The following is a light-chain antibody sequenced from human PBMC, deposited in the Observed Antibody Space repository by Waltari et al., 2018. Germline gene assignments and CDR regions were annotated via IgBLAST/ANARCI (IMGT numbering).Light chain of an antibody. CDR2: GND. Sequence: QSVLTQPPSVSAAPGQKVSISCSGSTSNIGNNYVSWYQPFPGEAPKVLIYGNDKRTTGIPDRFSGSKSGTSATLDITGLQTGDEAVYYCGTWDNTLSAVFGGGTKVTVL. J-gene: IGLJ2*01. CDR3: GTWDNTLSAV. CDR1: TSNIGNNY. V-gene: IGLV1-51*02.